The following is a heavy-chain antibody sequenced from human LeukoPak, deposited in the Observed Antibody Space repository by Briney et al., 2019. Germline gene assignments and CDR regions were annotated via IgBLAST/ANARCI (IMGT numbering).Heavy chain of an antibody. CDR3: ARDPSYYYDSSGYRFDY. V-gene: IGHV4-61*02. J-gene: IGHJ4*02. CDR1: GGSISSGSYY. D-gene: IGHD3-22*01. Sequence: SETLSLTCTVSGGSISSGSYYWRWIRQPAGKGLEWIGRIYTSGSTNYSPSFNSRVTLSVDTSKNQFSLNLSSVTAADTAVYYCARDPSYYYDSSGYRFDYWGQGTLVTVSS. CDR2: IYTSGST.